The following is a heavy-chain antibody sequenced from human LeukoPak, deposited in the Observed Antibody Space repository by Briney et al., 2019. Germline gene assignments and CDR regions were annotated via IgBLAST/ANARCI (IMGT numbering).Heavy chain of an antibody. Sequence: SETLSLTCTVSGGSISSYYWSWIRQPPGKGLEWIGYTYYSGSTNYNPSLKSRVTISVDTSKNQFSLKLSSVTAADTAVYYCARARVAGKRPYYFDYWGQGTLVTVSS. V-gene: IGHV4-59*01. CDR1: GGSISSYY. J-gene: IGHJ4*02. D-gene: IGHD6-19*01. CDR2: TYYSGST. CDR3: ARARVAGKRPYYFDY.